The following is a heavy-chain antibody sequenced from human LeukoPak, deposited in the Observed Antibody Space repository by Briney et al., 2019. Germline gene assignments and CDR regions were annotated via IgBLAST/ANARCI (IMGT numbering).Heavy chain of an antibody. CDR1: GFTFSSYG. J-gene: IGHJ6*02. CDR3: AKGIDYDGSGYYYYYYGMDV. CDR2: ISYDGSNK. D-gene: IGHD3-22*01. Sequence: GGSLRLSCAASGFTFSSYGMHWVRQAPGKGLEWVAVISYDGSNKYYADSVKGRFTISRDNSKNTLYLQMNSLRAEDTAVYYCAKGIDYDGSGYYYYYYGMDVWGQGTTVTVSS. V-gene: IGHV3-30*18.